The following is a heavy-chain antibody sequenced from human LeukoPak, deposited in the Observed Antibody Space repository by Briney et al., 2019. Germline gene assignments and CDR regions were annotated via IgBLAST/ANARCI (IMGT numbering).Heavy chain of an antibody. Sequence: GGSLRLSCAASGFTFDDYAMHWVRQAPGKGLEWVSLISWDGGSTYYADSVKGRFTISRDNSKNSLYLQMNSLRAEDTALCYCAKGPCGSTSCPYYFDYWGQGTLVTVSS. CDR1: GFTFDDYA. CDR2: ISWDGGST. CDR3: AKGPCGSTSCPYYFDY. V-gene: IGHV3-43D*04. J-gene: IGHJ4*02. D-gene: IGHD2-2*01.